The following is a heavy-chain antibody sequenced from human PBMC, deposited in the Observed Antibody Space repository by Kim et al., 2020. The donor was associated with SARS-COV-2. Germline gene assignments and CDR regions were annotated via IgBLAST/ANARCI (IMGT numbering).Heavy chain of an antibody. Sequence: GESLKISCKGSGYSFTSYWISWVRQMPGKGLEWMGRIDPSDSYTNYSPSFQGHVTITADKSISTAYLQWSSLKASDTAMYYCARGSRGYYDILTGYWLWGQAALVTVSS. J-gene: IGHJ4*02. CDR1: GYSFTSYW. CDR2: IDPSDSYT. V-gene: IGHV5-10-1*01. D-gene: IGHD3-9*01. CDR3: ARGSRGYYDILTGYWL.